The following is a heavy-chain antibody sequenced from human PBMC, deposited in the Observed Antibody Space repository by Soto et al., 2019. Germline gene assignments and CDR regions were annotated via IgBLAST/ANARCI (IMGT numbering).Heavy chain of an antibody. J-gene: IGHJ4*02. D-gene: IGHD5-12*01. Sequence: GGSLRLSCAASGFTFSDYYMSWIRQAPGKGLEWVSYISSSGSTIYYADSVKGRFTISRDNAKNSLYLQMNSLRAEDTAVYYCARDRYSGYHDFDYWGQGTLVTVSS. CDR1: GFTFSDYY. CDR3: ARDRYSGYHDFDY. CDR2: ISSSGSTI. V-gene: IGHV3-11*01.